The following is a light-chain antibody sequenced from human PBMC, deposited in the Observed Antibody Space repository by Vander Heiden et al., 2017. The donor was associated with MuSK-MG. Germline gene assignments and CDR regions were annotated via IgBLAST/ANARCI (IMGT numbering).Light chain of an antibody. CDR1: QSVSRY. J-gene: IGKJ4*01. CDR3: QEQSNWPSIT. Sequence: EIVLTQSPATLSLSPGERATLSCRASQSVSRYLAWYQQKPGQAPRLLIHDASNRATGIPARFSGSGYGKDFTLTISSREPEDFAVYYCQEQSNWPSITFGGGTKVDIK. CDR2: DAS. V-gene: IGKV3-11*01.